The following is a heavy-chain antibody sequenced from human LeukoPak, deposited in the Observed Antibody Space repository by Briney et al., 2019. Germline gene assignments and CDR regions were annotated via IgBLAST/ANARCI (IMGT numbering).Heavy chain of an antibody. CDR1: GFTFSSYS. Sequence: GGSLRLSCAASGFTFSSYSMNWVRQAPGKGLEWVSSISSSSNFIYYADSVKGRFTITRDNAKNSLYLQMNSLRAEDTAVYYCARAISDYDASDIWGQGTMVTVSS. D-gene: IGHD4-17*01. CDR2: ISSSSNFI. V-gene: IGHV3-21*01. J-gene: IGHJ3*02. CDR3: ARAISDYDASDI.